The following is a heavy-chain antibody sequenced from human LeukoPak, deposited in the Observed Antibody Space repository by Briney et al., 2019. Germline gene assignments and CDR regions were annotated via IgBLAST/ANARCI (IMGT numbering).Heavy chain of an antibody. D-gene: IGHD6-19*01. V-gene: IGHV1-46*01. J-gene: IGHJ4*02. CDR2: NNPSSGTT. Sequence: ASVTVSCKASGYTFTSYYMHWVRQAPGQGLEWMGINNPSSGTTSYAQKFQGRVTMTRDTSTSTVYMELSSLTSEDTAVYYCARDRGLLYGSSGCLDSLGQGTLVTGSS. CDR3: ARDRGLLYGSSGCLDS. CDR1: GYTFTSYY.